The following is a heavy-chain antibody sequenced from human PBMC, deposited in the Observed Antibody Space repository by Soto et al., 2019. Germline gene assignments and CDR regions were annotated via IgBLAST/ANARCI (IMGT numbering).Heavy chain of an antibody. V-gene: IGHV4-31*03. J-gene: IGHJ4*02. D-gene: IGHD4-4*01. CDR3: ANAPRDDYSYFDN. CDR2: IHYRGST. CDR1: GGSISSVGYY. Sequence: SETLSLTCTVSGGSISSVGYYWSWIRQHPGKGLEWIGYIHYRGSTYYNPSLKSRVSMSVDTSKNQFSLKLSSVTAADTAIYYCANAPRDDYSYFDNWGQGSLVTVSS.